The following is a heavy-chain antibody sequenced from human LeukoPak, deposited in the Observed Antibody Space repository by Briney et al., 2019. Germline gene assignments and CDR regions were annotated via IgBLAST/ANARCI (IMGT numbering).Heavy chain of an antibody. CDR1: GGSISSSSYY. V-gene: IGHV4-39*01. Sequence: PSETLSLTCTVSGGSISSSSYYWGWIRQPPGKGLEWIGSVYYSGSTYYNPSLKSRVTISVDTSKSQFSLKLSSVTAADTAVYYCARRVYTTNSSGWPLYYFDYWGRGTLVTVSS. D-gene: IGHD6-19*01. J-gene: IGHJ4*02. CDR2: VYYSGST. CDR3: ARRVYTTNSSGWPLYYFDY.